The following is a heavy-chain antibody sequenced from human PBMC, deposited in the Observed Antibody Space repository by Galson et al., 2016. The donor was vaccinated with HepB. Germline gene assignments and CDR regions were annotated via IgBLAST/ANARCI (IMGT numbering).Heavy chain of an antibody. CDR2: ISGYSGDT. V-gene: IGHV1-18*01. J-gene: IGHJ4*02. CDR3: ARDFSSSGGFDF. Sequence: SVKVSCKASGYTFTRYNFNWVRQAPGQGFEWMGWISGYSGDTNYAQKSEDRVVLTRDTSTTTAYMELRSLTSDDTAVYYCARDFSSSGGFDFWGLGTLVTVSS. CDR1: GYTFTRYN. D-gene: IGHD6-6*01.